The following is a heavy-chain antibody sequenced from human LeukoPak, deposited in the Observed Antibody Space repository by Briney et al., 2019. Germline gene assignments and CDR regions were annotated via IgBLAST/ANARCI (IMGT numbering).Heavy chain of an antibody. J-gene: IGHJ6*03. Sequence: GGSLRLSCAASGFTFSSYEMNWVRQAPGKGLEWVSYISSSGSTIYYADSVKGRFTISRDNAKNSLYLQMNSLRAEDTAVYYCAKTTIAAAGFHYYYMDVWGKGTTVTISS. CDR2: ISSSGSTI. V-gene: IGHV3-48*03. CDR1: GFTFSSYE. CDR3: AKTTIAAAGFHYYYMDV. D-gene: IGHD6-13*01.